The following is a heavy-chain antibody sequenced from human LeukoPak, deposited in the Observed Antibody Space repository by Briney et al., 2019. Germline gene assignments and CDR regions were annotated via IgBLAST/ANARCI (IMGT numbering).Heavy chain of an antibody. D-gene: IGHD1-20*01. J-gene: IGHJ5*02. Sequence: SESLSLTCAVYGGTFSGYYWSWIRQPPGKGLEWIGEIIHSGSTNYNPSLKSRVTISGDTSKNKFSLKLSSVTAADTAVYYCARYKEDNWNEGFDPWGQGSLVTASS. CDR3: ARYKEDNWNEGFDP. CDR1: GGTFSGYY. CDR2: IIHSGST. V-gene: IGHV4-34*12.